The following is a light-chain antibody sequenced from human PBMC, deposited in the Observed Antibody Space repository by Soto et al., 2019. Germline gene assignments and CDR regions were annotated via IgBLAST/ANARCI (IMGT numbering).Light chain of an antibody. Sequence: EIVMPQSPATLSVSPGESAPLSCRASQSVSSNLAWYQQQPCQAPRLLIYGASTRATGIPARFSGSGSGTEFTPTISSLQSEDLAVYYCQQYNNWPTITFGQGTRLEIK. CDR1: QSVSSN. CDR2: GAS. CDR3: QQYNNWPTIT. V-gene: IGKV3-15*01. J-gene: IGKJ5*01.